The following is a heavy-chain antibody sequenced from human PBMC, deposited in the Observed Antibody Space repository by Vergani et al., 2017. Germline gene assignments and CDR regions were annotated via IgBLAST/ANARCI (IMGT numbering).Heavy chain of an antibody. CDR3: ARDSSGWPGYFDL. CDR1: GFTFDDYA. D-gene: IGHD6-19*01. V-gene: IGHV3-9*01. J-gene: IGHJ2*01. CDR2: ISWNSGSI. Sequence: EVQLVESGGGLVQPGRSLRLSCAASGFTFDDYAMHWVRHAPGKGLEWVSGISWNSGSIGYADSVKGRFTISRDNAKNSLYLQMNSLRDEDTAVYYCARDSSGWPGYFDLWGRGTLVTVS.